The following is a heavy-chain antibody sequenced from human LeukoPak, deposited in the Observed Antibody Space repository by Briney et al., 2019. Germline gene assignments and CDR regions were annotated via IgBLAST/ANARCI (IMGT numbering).Heavy chain of an antibody. J-gene: IGHJ3*02. Sequence: SETLSLTCTVSGGSISSSSYYWGWIRQPAGKGLEWIGRIYTSGSTNYNPSLKSRVTISVDTSKNQFSLKLSSVTAADTAVYYCARRDYDFWSGYYTDAFDIWGQGTMVTVSS. D-gene: IGHD3-3*01. CDR1: GGSISSSSYY. V-gene: IGHV4-61*02. CDR2: IYTSGST. CDR3: ARRDYDFWSGYYTDAFDI.